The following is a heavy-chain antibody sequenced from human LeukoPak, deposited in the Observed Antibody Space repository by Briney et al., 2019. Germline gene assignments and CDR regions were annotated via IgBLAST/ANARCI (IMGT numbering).Heavy chain of an antibody. CDR3: ARDRYSGSYALYYYYGMDV. CDR2: IIPIFGTA. CDR1: GGTFSSYA. J-gene: IGHJ6*02. Sequence: GASVKVSCKASGGTFSSYAISRVRQAPGQGLEWMGGIIPIFGTANYAQKFQGRVTITADESTSTAYMELSSLRSEDTAVYYCARDRYSGSYALYYYYGMDVWGQGTTVTVSS. D-gene: IGHD1-26*01. V-gene: IGHV1-69*01.